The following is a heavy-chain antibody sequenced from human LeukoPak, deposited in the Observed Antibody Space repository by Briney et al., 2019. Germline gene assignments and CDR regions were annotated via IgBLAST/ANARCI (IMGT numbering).Heavy chain of an antibody. CDR3: ARSAR. V-gene: IGHV3-7*01. Sequence: GGSLRLSCAASGVTSGTSWMSWVRQAPGKGLEWVANINQDGSAQYYVDTAKRRFTISRDNAKSSLYLRKNSLRAEDTAVYYRARSARWGQGTLVTVSS. CDR2: INQDGSAQ. CDR1: GVTSGTSW. J-gene: IGHJ1*01.